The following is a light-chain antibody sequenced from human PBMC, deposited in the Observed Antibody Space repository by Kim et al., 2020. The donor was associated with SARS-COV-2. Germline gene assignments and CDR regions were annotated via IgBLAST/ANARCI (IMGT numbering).Light chain of an antibody. V-gene: IGKV1-39*01. CDR2: AAS. CDR3: QQSYSTPPEYT. CDR1: QSISTA. Sequence: DIQMTQSPSSLSASVGDRVTITCRASQSISTALNWYQQKPGKGPNLLIYAASNLQSGVPTRFSGSGSGTDFTLTISSLQPEDFATYYCQQSYSTPPEYTFGQGTKLEI. J-gene: IGKJ2*01.